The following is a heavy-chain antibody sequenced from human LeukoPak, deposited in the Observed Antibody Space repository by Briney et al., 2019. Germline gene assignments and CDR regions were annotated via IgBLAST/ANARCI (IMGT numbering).Heavy chain of an antibody. CDR1: GYTFTSYY. J-gene: IGHJ5*02. D-gene: IGHD6-19*01. CDR2: INPSGGST. Sequence: ASVKVSCKASGYTFTSYYMHWVRQAPGRGLEWMGIINPSGGSTSYAQKFQGRVTMTRDTSTSTVYMELSSLRSEDTAVYYCAREGYSSGWDPNWFDPWGQGTLVTVSS. V-gene: IGHV1-46*03. CDR3: AREGYSSGWDPNWFDP.